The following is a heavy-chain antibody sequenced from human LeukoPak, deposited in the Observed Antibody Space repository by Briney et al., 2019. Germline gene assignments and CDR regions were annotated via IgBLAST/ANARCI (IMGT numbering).Heavy chain of an antibody. CDR3: AKDISLRTSGSYLVDY. CDR1: GFTFDDYA. J-gene: IGHJ4*02. Sequence: PGRSLRLSCAASGFTFDDYAMHWVRQAPGKGLEWVSGISWNSGSIGYADSVKGRFTISRDNAKNSLYLQMNSLRAEDTALYYCAKDISLRTSGSYLVDYWGQGTLVTVSS. CDR2: ISWNSGSI. V-gene: IGHV3-9*01. D-gene: IGHD1-26*01.